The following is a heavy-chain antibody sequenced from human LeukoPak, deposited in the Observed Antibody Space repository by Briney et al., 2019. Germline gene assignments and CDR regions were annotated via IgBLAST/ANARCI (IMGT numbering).Heavy chain of an antibody. D-gene: IGHD2-15*01. Sequence: PGGSLRLSCAVSGFTFSDHRMDWVRQVPGKGLQWVGRSTDKLYSYTTEYAASVKGRFTISRADSGNSLYLQMNSLKTEDTAVYYCVRAGGTRGYDIWGQGTMVTVSS. V-gene: IGHV3-72*01. CDR1: GFTFSDHR. CDR2: STDKLYSYTT. J-gene: IGHJ3*02. CDR3: VRAGGTRGYDI.